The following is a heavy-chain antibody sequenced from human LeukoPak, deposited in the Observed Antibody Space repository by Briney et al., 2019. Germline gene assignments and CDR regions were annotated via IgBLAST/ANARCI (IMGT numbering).Heavy chain of an antibody. CDR1: GYSISGGYY. D-gene: IGHD3-3*01. CDR2: IYHSGST. J-gene: IGHJ4*02. V-gene: IGHV4-38-2*02. Sequence: KPSETLSLTCTVSGYSISGGYYWGWIRQPPGKGLEWIGSIYHSGSTYYNPSLKSRVTISVDTSKNQFSLKLSSVTAADTAVYYCASYDFWSGYHDYWGQGTLVTVSS. CDR3: ASYDFWSGYHDY.